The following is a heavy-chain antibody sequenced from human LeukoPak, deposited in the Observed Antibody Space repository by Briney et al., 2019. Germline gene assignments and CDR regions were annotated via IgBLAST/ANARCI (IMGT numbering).Heavy chain of an antibody. J-gene: IGHJ6*02. CDR1: GGSISSYY. CDR3: ARSSRGFGFNLGGLFTKDYYYYGMDV. D-gene: IGHD3-16*01. Sequence: SETLSLTCTVSGGSISSYYWSWIRQPAGKGLEWIGRIYTSGSTNYNPSLKSRVTISVDTFKKQFSLKLNSVTAADTAVYYCARSSRGFGFNLGGLFTKDYYYYGMDVWGQGTTVTVS. V-gene: IGHV4-4*07. CDR2: IYTSGST.